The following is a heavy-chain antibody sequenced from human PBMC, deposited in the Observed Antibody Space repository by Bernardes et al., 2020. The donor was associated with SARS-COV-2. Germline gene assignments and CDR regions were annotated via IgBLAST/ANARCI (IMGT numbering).Heavy chain of an antibody. Sequence: GGSLRLSCAASGFTFSSYWLSWVRQAPGPGLAWVANLKQDGRDQYYVDSVKGRFTVSRDNAKNSLYLQMNSLRVEDTALYYCARDLDSGRDVWGKGTTVNVSS. J-gene: IGHJ6*04. CDR1: GFTFSSYW. CDR2: LKQDGRDQ. V-gene: IGHV3-7*01. CDR3: ARDLDSGRDV.